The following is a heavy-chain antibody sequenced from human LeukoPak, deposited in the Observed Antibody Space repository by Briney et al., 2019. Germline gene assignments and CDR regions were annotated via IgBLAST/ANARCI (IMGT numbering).Heavy chain of an antibody. CDR2: ISGSGSST. Sequence: GGSLRLSCAASGFTFRSYAMSWVRQAPGKGLEWASAISGSGSSTYYADSVKGRFTISRDNSKNTLYLQMNSLRAEDTAVYYCAKSIGSYGGGFDYWGQGTLVTVSS. CDR1: GFTFRSYA. CDR3: AKSIGSYGGGFDY. V-gene: IGHV3-23*01. D-gene: IGHD1-26*01. J-gene: IGHJ4*02.